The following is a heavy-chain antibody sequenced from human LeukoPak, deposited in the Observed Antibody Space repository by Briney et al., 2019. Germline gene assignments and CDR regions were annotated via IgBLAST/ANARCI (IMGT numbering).Heavy chain of an antibody. J-gene: IGHJ5*02. V-gene: IGHV4-4*02. Sequence: PSETLSLTCAVSGGSISSSNWWSWIRPPPGKGLEWIGEIYHSGSTNYNPSLKSRITISVDTSKNQFSLKLSSVTAADTAVYYCARHYSVGDYGDYVFPGWFDPWGQGTLVTVSS. D-gene: IGHD4-17*01. CDR3: ARHYSVGDYGDYVFPGWFDP. CDR1: GGSISSSNW. CDR2: IYHSGST.